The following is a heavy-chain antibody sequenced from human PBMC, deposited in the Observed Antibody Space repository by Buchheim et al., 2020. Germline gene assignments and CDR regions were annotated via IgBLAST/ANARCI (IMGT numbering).Heavy chain of an antibody. Sequence: QVQLQQWGAGLLKPSETLSLTCAVYGGSFSGYYWSWIRQPPGKGLEWIGEINHSGSTNYNPSLKSRVTISVDTSKKQFSLKLSSVTAADTAVYYCARCDWNYAMNWFDPWGQGTL. CDR2: INHSGST. CDR1: GGSFSGYY. CDR3: ARCDWNYAMNWFDP. D-gene: IGHD1-7*01. J-gene: IGHJ5*02. V-gene: IGHV4-34*01.